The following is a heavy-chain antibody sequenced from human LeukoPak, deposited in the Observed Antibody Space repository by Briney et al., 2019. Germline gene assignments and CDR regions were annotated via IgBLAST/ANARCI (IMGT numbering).Heavy chain of an antibody. CDR2: IRYDGSNK. V-gene: IGHV3-30*02. CDR3: ANGQGPSIDAFDI. J-gene: IGHJ3*02. CDR1: GFTFSSYG. Sequence: GGSLRLSCAASGFTFSSYGMHWVRQAPGKGLEWVAFIRYDGSNKYYADSVKGRFTISRDNSKNTLYVQMNSLRAEDTAVYYCANGQGPSIDAFDIWGQGTMVTVSS.